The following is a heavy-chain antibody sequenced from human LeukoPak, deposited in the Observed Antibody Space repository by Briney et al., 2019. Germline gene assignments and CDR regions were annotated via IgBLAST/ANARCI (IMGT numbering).Heavy chain of an antibody. J-gene: IGHJ4*02. CDR2: IYYSGST. CDR3: ARLRSGYSSTFYYFDY. V-gene: IGHV4-59*08. CDR1: GGSISSYY. Sequence: PSETLSLTCTVSGGSISSYYWSWIRQPPGKGLEWIGYIYYSGSTNYNPSLKSRVTISVDTSKNQFSLKLSSVTAADTAVYYCARLRSGYSSTFYYFDYWGQGTLVTVSS. D-gene: IGHD6-13*01.